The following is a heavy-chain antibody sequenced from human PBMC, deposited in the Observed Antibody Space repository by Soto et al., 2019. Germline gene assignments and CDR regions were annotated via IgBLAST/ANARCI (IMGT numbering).Heavy chain of an antibody. D-gene: IGHD3-9*01. Sequence: GGSLRLSCAASGFTFSSYAMHWVRQAPGKGLEWVAVISYDGSNKYYADSVKGRFTISRDNSKNTLYLQMNSLRAEDTAVYYCARGKVLTGYYNYWGQGTLVTVSS. J-gene: IGHJ4*02. CDR2: ISYDGSNK. V-gene: IGHV3-30-3*01. CDR1: GFTFSSYA. CDR3: ARGKVLTGYYNY.